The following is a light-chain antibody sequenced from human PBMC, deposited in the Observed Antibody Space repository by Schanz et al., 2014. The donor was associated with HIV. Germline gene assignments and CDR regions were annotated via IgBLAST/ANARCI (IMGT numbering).Light chain of an antibody. CDR1: QSISSY. J-gene: IGKJ5*01. CDR2: GAS. V-gene: IGKV3-20*01. CDR3: QQYGSSPIT. Sequence: EIVLTQSPATLSLSPGERATLSCRASQSISSYLAWYQQKPGQAPSLLIYGASSRATGIPDRFSGSGSGTVFTLTISSLEPEDFAVYYCQQYGSSPITFGQGTRLEIK.